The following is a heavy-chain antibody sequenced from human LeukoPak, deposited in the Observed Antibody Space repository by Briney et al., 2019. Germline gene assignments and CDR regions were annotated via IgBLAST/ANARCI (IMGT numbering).Heavy chain of an antibody. V-gene: IGHV3-48*03. D-gene: IGHD3-10*01. CDR1: TFALSSYE. CDR2: ISRSGSSI. CDR3: AREGSSYAPSAPFFFDL. J-gene: IGHJ4*02. Sequence: PGGSLRLSCSASTFALSSYEMNWVRQAPGKGLEWVSYISRSGSSIYYADSVKGRFTTSRDNAEDSLFLQMNSLRAEDTAVYYCAREGSSYAPSAPFFFDLWGQGTLVTVSS.